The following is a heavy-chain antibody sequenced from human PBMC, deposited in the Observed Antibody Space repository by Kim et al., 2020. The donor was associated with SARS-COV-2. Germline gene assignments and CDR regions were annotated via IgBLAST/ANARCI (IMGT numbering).Heavy chain of an antibody. CDR3: ARGYCSSTSCYYYFDY. J-gene: IGHJ4*02. V-gene: IGHV4-34*01. D-gene: IGHD2-2*01. Sequence: SLKSRVTISVDTSKNQFSLKLSSVTAADTAVYYCARGYCSSTSCYYYFDYWGQGTLVTVSS.